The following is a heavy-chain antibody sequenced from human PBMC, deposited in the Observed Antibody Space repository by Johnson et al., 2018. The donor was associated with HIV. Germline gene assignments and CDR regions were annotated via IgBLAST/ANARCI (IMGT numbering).Heavy chain of an antibody. J-gene: IGHJ3*01. CDR3: ASSGVDYYDSSVW. Sequence: QVQLVESGGGLVQPGGSLRLSCAASGFTFSSYAMHWVRQAPGKGLEWVAVISYDGSNKYYADSVKGRFTISRDNSKNTLYLQMNSLRAEDTAVYYCASSGVDYYDSSVWWGQGTMVTVSS. D-gene: IGHD3-22*01. CDR2: ISYDGSNK. V-gene: IGHV3-30*04. CDR1: GFTFSSYA.